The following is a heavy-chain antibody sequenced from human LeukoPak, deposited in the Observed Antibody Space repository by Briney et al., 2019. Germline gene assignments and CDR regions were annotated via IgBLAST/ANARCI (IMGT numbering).Heavy chain of an antibody. Sequence: PSETLSLTCTVSGGSISSYYWSWIRQPPGKGLEWIGYIYYSGSTNYNPSLKSRVTISVDTSKNQFSLKLSSVTAADTAVYYCARGSGYSSYYYYGMDVWGQGTTVTVSS. CDR3: ARGSGYSSYYYYGMDV. V-gene: IGHV4-59*01. CDR1: GGSISSYY. CDR2: IYYSGST. J-gene: IGHJ6*02. D-gene: IGHD3-22*01.